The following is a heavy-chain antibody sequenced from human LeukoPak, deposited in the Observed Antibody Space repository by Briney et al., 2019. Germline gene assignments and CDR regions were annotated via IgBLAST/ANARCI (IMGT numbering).Heavy chain of an antibody. V-gene: IGHV3-23*01. D-gene: IGHD6-13*01. CDR1: GFTFSSYA. CDR3: AEAHITAAGRNYYGMDV. Sequence: GGSLRLSCAASGFTFSSYAMNWVRQAPGKGLEWVSSISVSGGSTSYSDSVKGRFTISRDNSKNTLYLRMNSLRAEDTAVYYCAEAHITAAGRNYYGMDVWGQGTTVTVSS. J-gene: IGHJ6*02. CDR2: ISVSGGST.